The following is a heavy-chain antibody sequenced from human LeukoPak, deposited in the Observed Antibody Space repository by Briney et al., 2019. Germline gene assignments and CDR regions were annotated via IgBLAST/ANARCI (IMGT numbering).Heavy chain of an antibody. V-gene: IGHV3-30*02. J-gene: IGHJ4*02. D-gene: IGHD5-18*01. CDR2: IRYDGSDK. CDR1: GFIFTDYG. CDR3: AKERGGGGYSYGQYYFDY. Sequence: GGSLRLSCAASGFIFTDYGMHWVRQAPGKGLEWLTFIRYDGSDKYYADSVKGRFTISRDNSKNTLYLQMNSLRAEDTAVYYCAKERGGGGYSYGQYYFDYWGQGTLVTVSS.